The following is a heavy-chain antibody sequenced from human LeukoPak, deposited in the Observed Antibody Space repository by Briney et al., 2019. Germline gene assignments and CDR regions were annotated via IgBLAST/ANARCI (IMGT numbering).Heavy chain of an antibody. CDR3: ARGRRIQLWLKSYYFDY. V-gene: IGHV4-34*01. CDR1: GRPFSGYY. CDR2: INHSGST. D-gene: IGHD5-18*01. J-gene: IGHJ4*02. Sequence: SEALSLTCGVYGRPFSGYYWSWLRQPPGRGLEWIGEINHSGSTNYNPAHKSRVPISVDTSKNQFSLKLSSVTAADTAVYYCARGRRIQLWLKSYYFDYWGQGTLVTVSS.